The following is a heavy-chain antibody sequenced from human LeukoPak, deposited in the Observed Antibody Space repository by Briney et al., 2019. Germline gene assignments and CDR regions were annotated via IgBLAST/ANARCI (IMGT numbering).Heavy chain of an antibody. CDR1: GGSISSGDYY. Sequence: PSETLSLTCTVSGGSISSGDYYWSWIRQHPGKGLEWIGYIYYSGSTYYNPSLKSRVTISVDTSKNQFSLKLSSVTAADTAVYYCASYSTTVTTYGMDVWGQGTTVTVSS. CDR3: ASYSTTVTTYGMDV. D-gene: IGHD4-17*01. V-gene: IGHV4-31*03. J-gene: IGHJ6*02. CDR2: IYYSGST.